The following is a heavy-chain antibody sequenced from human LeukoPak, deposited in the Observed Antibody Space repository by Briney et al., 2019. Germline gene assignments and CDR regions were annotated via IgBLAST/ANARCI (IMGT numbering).Heavy chain of an antibody. CDR3: ARGGSGYCSSTSCSDAFDI. V-gene: IGHV4-34*01. CDR1: GGSFSGYY. CDR2: INHSGST. Sequence: PSETLSLTCAVYGGSFSGYYWSWIRQPPGKGLEWIGEINHSGSTNYNPSLKSRVTISVDTSKNQFSLKLSSVTAADTAVYYCARGGSGYCSSTSCSDAFDIWGQGTMVTVSS. D-gene: IGHD2-2*01. J-gene: IGHJ3*02.